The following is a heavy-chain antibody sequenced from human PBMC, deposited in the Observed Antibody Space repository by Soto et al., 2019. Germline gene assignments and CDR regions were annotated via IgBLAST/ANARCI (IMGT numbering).Heavy chain of an antibody. CDR2: ITGSTGTT. CDR3: AKDTSSSPYYMDV. CDR1: GCTFSNFA. V-gene: IGHV3-23*01. Sequence: EVQVLEAGGGSVQPGGSLRLSCAASGCTFSNFAMIWVRHAPGNGLEWVSEITGSTGTTYYAESVKCRFIISRDNSKNTLHLQMNSLRAEDTAVYYCAKDTSSSPYYMDVWGKGTTVTVSS. D-gene: IGHD2-2*01. J-gene: IGHJ6*03.